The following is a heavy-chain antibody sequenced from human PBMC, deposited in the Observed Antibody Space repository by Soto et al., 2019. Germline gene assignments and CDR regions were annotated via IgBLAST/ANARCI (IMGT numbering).Heavy chain of an antibody. V-gene: IGHV3-30*18. CDR3: AKGGRQWLVTSDFNY. J-gene: IGHJ4*02. Sequence: VQLVESGGGVVQPGRSLRLSCAASGFTFSDYAMHWVRQAPGKGLEWVAVVSHDGRNTHYADSVKGRFTISRDSSKNTVSLEMTSLRAEDTAFYSCAKGGRQWLVTSDFNYWGQGALVTVSS. D-gene: IGHD6-19*01. CDR2: VSHDGRNT. CDR1: GFTFSDYA.